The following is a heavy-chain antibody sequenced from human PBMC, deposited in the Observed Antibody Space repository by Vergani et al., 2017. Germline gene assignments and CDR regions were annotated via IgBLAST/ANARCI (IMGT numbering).Heavy chain of an antibody. J-gene: IGHJ6*03. CDR1: GFTFSSYS. D-gene: IGHD6-13*01. CDR2: ISSSSSYI. V-gene: IGHV3-21*05. Sequence: EVQLVESGGGLVKPGGSLRLSCAASGFTFSSYSMNWVRQAPGKGLEWVSYISSSSSYIYYADSVKGRFTISRDNAKNSLYLQMNSLRAEDTAVYYCARDKGLSSWYFYYYYYMDVWGKGTTVTVSS. CDR3: ARDKGLSSWYFYYYYYMDV.